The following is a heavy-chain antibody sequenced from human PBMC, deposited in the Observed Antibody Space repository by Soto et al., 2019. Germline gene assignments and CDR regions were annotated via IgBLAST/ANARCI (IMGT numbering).Heavy chain of an antibody. Sequence: ASVKVSCKVSGYTLTELSMHWVRQAPGKGLEWMGGFDPEDGETIYAQKFQGRVTMTKDTSTDTAYMELSSLRSEDTAVYYCATLGYCSGGSCYSFDYWGQGTLVTVSS. CDR3: ATLGYCSGGSCYSFDY. J-gene: IGHJ4*02. CDR2: FDPEDGET. D-gene: IGHD2-15*01. CDR1: GYTLTELS. V-gene: IGHV1-24*01.